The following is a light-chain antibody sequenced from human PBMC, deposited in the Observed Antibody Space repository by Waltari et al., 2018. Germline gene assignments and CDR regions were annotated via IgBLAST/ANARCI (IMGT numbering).Light chain of an antibody. CDR1: SPNPGSDY. Sequence: QSVLTQPPPASGTPGQRVLTSCSGSSPNPGSDYVYWYPQHPGAAPNPRIYNDDQRPSGVPDPFSGSKSGTSASLAIIGLRSEDEADYFCASWDGSLSGRVFGGGTKLTVL. J-gene: IGLJ3*02. CDR2: NDD. CDR3: ASWDGSLSGRV. V-gene: IGLV1-47*01.